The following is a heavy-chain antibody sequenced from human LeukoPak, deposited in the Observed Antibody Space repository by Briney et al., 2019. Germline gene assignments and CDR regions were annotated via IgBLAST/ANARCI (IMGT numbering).Heavy chain of an antibody. CDR3: ARDAVDTANAV. CDR1: GFTFTTYW. D-gene: IGHD5-18*01. CDR2: INSDGSIT. V-gene: IGHV3-74*01. Sequence: GGSLRLSCAASGFTFTTYWMHWVRQAPGKGLVWVSHINSDGSITSYADSVKGRFTISRDNAKNTLYLQMNSLRAEDKAVYYCARDAVDTANAVWGQGTTVTVSS. J-gene: IGHJ6*02.